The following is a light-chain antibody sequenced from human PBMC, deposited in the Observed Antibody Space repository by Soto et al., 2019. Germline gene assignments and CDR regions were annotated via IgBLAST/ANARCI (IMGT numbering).Light chain of an antibody. Sequence: QSVLTQPPSASGTPGQRVTISCSGSSSNIGSNTVNWYQQLPGTPPKLLIYVNNNRPSGVPDRFSGSKSGTSASLAITGLQAEDEAYYYCQSYDSSLSPLVVFGGGTKLTVL. CDR1: SSNIGSNT. V-gene: IGLV1-44*01. CDR2: VNN. CDR3: QSYDSSLSPLVV. J-gene: IGLJ2*01.